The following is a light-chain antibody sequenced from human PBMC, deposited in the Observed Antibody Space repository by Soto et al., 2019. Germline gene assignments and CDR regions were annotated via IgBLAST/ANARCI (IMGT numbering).Light chain of an antibody. V-gene: IGKV3-11*01. J-gene: IGKJ3*01. CDR3: QQRSNCLFS. CDR2: DAS. CDR1: QSVGIY. Sequence: EVVLTQSPATLSLSAGERATLSCRARQSVGIYLAWYQQKPGQAPRLLISDASNRATGIPARFSGSGSGTDFTLTSSSLEPEDFAVYYCQQRSNCLFSFGPGTKVDIK.